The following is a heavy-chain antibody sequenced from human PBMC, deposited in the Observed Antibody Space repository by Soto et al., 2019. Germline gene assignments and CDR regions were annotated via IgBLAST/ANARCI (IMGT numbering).Heavy chain of an antibody. V-gene: IGHV3-23*01. D-gene: IGHD2-2*01. Sequence: EVQLLESGGGLVQPGGSLRLSCAASGFTFSNYGMSWVRQAPGRGLEWVSGISTSGGTTYYADSVKGRFSISRDNSKNTLYLQMNSLRAEDTAVYYCANGIVVIPPASKEFDYWGQGTLVTVSS. CDR2: ISTSGGTT. J-gene: IGHJ4*02. CDR1: GFTFSNYG. CDR3: ANGIVVIPPASKEFDY.